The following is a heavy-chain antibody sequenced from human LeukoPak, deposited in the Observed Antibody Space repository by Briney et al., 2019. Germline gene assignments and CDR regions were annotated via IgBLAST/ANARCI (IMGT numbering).Heavy chain of an antibody. J-gene: IGHJ4*02. CDR1: GYTFTSYG. CDR2: ISAYNGNT. CDR3: ATYWRDYVWGSPRPGLDY. V-gene: IGHV1-18*01. D-gene: IGHD3-16*01. Sequence: ASVKVSCKASGYTFTSYGISWVRQAPGQGLEWMGWISAYNGNTNYAQKLQGRVTMTTDTSTSTAYMELRSLRSEDTAVYYRATYWRDYVWGSPRPGLDYWGQGTLVTVSS.